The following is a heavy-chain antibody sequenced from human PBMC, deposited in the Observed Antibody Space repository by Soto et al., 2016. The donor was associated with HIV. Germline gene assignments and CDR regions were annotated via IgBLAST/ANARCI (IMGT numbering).Heavy chain of an antibody. CDR1: GFTFSSYW. Sequence: EAQLVESGGDLVQPGGPVRLSCAASGFTFSSYWMHWVRQVPGKGPVWVSRINSDGSSTSYADSVKGRFTISRDNAKNTLYLQLNSLRAEDTAVYYCARGPTTGTTSGVFDPWGQGTLVTVSS. D-gene: IGHD1-1*01. CDR2: INSDGSST. J-gene: IGHJ5*02. CDR3: ARGPTTGTTSGVFDP. V-gene: IGHV3-74*01.